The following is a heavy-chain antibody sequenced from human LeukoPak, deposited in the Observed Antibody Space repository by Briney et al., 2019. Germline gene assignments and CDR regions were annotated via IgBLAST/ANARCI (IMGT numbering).Heavy chain of an antibody. CDR2: INHSVST. CDR3: ARVKTAMPYRPWFDP. CDR1: GASFSGYY. Sequence: PSETLSLTFAVYGASFSGYYWSWIPRTPGKGLWWIGEINHSVSTNYNPSLKSRVTISVDTSKNQFSLKLSSVTAADTAVYYCARVKTAMPYRPWFDPWGQGTLVTVSS. J-gene: IGHJ5*02. V-gene: IGHV4-34*01. D-gene: IGHD5-18*01.